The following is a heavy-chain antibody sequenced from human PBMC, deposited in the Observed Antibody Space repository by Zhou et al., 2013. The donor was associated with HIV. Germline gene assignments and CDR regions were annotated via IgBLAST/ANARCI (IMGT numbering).Heavy chain of an antibody. D-gene: IGHD1-20*01. CDR3: ATYGPGYNWMYK. CDR1: GYTFTDYY. V-gene: IGHV1-2*02. J-gene: IGHJ4*02. CDR2: MAPXSDAT. Sequence: QVQLVQSGAEVKKPGASVKVACKASGYTFTDYYMHWVRQAPGQGLEWVGWMAPXSDATKCAPKLQGRVTMTRDTSISTAYMELSSLKSDDTAVYFCATYGPGYNWMYKWGQGTLVTVSS.